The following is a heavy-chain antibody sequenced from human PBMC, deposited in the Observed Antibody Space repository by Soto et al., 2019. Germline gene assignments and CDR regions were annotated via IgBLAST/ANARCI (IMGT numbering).Heavy chain of an antibody. CDR3: VIFLASATRHDVLSF. J-gene: IGHJ1*01. Sequence: WLLQHTRKGLEWIGYIYYSGSTYYNPSLKSRVTISVDTSKNQFSLTLSSVTAADTAVYYCVIFLASATRHDVLSFCGQGT. D-gene: IGHD3-3*01. V-gene: IGHV4-30-4*08. CDR2: IYYSGST.